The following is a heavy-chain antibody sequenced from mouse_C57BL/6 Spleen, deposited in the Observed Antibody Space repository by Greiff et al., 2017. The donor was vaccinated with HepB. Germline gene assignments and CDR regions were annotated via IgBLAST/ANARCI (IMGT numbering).Heavy chain of an antibody. CDR1: GYTFTSYW. Sequence: VKLQQPGAELVKPGASVKMSCKASGYTFTSYWITWVKQRPGQGLEWIGDIYPGSGSTNYNEKFKSKATLTVDTSSSTAYMQLSSLTSEDSAVYYCARSYYGSRGYFDYWGQGTTLTVSS. CDR3: ARSYYGSRGYFDY. J-gene: IGHJ2*01. D-gene: IGHD1-1*01. CDR2: IYPGSGST. V-gene: IGHV1-55*01.